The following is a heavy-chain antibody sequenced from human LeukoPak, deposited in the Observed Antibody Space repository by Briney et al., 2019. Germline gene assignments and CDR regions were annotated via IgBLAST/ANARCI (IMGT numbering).Heavy chain of an antibody. V-gene: IGHV4-59*01. CDR3: TRLTVPLRFDP. D-gene: IGHD2-2*01. CDR2: IYYSGST. J-gene: IGHJ5*02. CDR1: GGSISSYY. Sequence: SETLSLACTVSGGSISSYYWSWIRQPPGKGLEWIGYIYYSGSTNYNPSLKSRVTISVDTSKNQFSLKLSSVTAADTAVYYCTRLTVPLRFDPWGQGTLVTVSS.